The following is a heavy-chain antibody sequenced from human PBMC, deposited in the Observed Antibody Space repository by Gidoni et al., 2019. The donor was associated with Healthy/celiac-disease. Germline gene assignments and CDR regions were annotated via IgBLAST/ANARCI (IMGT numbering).Heavy chain of an antibody. CDR1: GFTFSNAW. V-gene: IGHV3-15*01. CDR3: TTDSRFGELHV. Sequence: EVQLVESGGGLVKPGGSLRLSCAASGFTFSNAWMSWVRQAPGKGLEWVGRIKSKTEGGTTDYAAPVKGRFTISRDDSKNTLYLQMNSLKTEDTAVYYCTTDSRFGELHVWGQGTTVTVSS. CDR2: IKSKTEGGTT. J-gene: IGHJ6*02. D-gene: IGHD3-10*01.